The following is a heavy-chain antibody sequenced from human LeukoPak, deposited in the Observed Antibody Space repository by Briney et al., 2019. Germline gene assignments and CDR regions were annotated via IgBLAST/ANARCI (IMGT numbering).Heavy chain of an antibody. Sequence: MTSETLSLTCTVSGGSISSSNWWSWVRQPPGKGLECIGEIYHLGATNYNPSLKSRVTISVDKSKNQFSLKLNSVTAADTAVYYCARAFLVGYSPEEYFFDYWGQGALVTVSS. V-gene: IGHV4-4*02. CDR3: ARAFLVGYSPEEYFFDY. D-gene: IGHD2-15*01. CDR1: GGSISSSNW. J-gene: IGHJ4*02. CDR2: IYHLGAT.